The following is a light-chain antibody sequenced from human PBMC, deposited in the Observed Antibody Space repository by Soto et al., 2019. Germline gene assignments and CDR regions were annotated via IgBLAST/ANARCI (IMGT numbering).Light chain of an antibody. V-gene: IGLV2-8*01. Sequence: QSALTQPPSASGSPGQSVTISCTGTSSDVGGYNYVSWYQQHPGKAPKLMIYEVSKRPSGVPDRFSGSKSGNTASLTVSGLQAEDEADYYCNSYAGSNNFPYVFGTGTKLTVL. CDR1: SSDVGGYNY. CDR2: EVS. J-gene: IGLJ1*01. CDR3: NSYAGSNNFPYV.